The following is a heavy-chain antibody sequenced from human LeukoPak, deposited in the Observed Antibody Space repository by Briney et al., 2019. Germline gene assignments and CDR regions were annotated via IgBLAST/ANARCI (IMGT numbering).Heavy chain of an antibody. Sequence: GGSLRLSCAASGFIVSNNYMSWVRQAPGKGLEWVSVIYSGGSTFYADSVEGRFTISRHNSKNTVYLQINSLRAEDTAVYYCARVRGQYFFDYWGQGILVTVSS. J-gene: IGHJ4*02. D-gene: IGHD3-16*01. V-gene: IGHV3-53*04. CDR2: IYSGGST. CDR3: ARVRGQYFFDY. CDR1: GFIVSNNY.